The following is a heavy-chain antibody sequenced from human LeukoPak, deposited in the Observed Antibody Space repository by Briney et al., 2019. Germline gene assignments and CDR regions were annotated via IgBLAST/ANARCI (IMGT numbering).Heavy chain of an antibody. CDR2: IYHSGST. V-gene: IGHV4-59*01. Sequence: SETLSLTCAVSGGSINNCYWSWIRQPPGKGLEWIGYIYHSGSTNYNPSLRSRVTISLDTSKNQFSLKPTSVTAADTAMYYCASTPAVASLQGPYPWGQVTLVIVSS. D-gene: IGHD6-19*01. CDR1: GGSINNCY. J-gene: IGHJ5*02. CDR3: ASTPAVASLQGPYP.